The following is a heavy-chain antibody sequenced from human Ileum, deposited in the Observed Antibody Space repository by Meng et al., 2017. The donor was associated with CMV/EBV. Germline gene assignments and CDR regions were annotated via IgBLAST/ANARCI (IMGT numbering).Heavy chain of an antibody. Sequence: KASGYTFTDYYMHSVRQAPGQGLEWMGWINPNSGGTNYAQNFQGRVTMTRDSSISTVYMELSSLRSDDTAVYCCARGSSGWPKGPDYWGQGSLVTVSS. CDR2: INPNSGGT. J-gene: IGHJ4*02. V-gene: IGHV1-2*02. CDR3: ARGSSGWPKGPDY. D-gene: IGHD6-19*01. CDR1: GYTFTDYY.